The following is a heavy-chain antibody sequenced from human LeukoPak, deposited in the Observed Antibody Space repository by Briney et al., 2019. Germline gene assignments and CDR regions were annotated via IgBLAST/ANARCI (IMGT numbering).Heavy chain of an antibody. D-gene: IGHD3-3*01. CDR1: AGTFRSYT. Sequence: SVKVSSKASAGTFRSYTIIWVRQAPGQGLGWMGRLIPILGLAKYAQNIQGRVKSTADKSTGTAYMELSSQRSEDTAVYYCASEPSCYDFWCGYYQIYWGQGPLVSVP. CDR2: LIPILGLA. V-gene: IGHV1-69*02. CDR3: ASEPSCYDFWCGYYQIY. J-gene: IGHJ4*02.